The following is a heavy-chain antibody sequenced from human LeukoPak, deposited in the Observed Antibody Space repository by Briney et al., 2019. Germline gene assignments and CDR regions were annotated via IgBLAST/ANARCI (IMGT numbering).Heavy chain of an antibody. CDR2: VIPLLGTT. Sequence: SVKVSCKASGDIFSRSGFSWVRQAPGQGLEWMGRVIPLLGTTNYAQKFQDRVTISADTSTTTAYMELRILRSEDTAVYFCARDGEDDILTGHFNFWGQGTLVTVSS. J-gene: IGHJ4*02. V-gene: IGHV1-69*04. D-gene: IGHD3-9*01. CDR3: ARDGEDDILTGHFNF. CDR1: GDIFSRSG.